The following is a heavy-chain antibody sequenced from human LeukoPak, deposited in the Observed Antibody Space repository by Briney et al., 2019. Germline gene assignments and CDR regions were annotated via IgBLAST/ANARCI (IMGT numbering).Heavy chain of an antibody. D-gene: IGHD3-9*01. CDR3: ARVEGKVLRYFDWLGTDVGYFDY. Sequence: SETLSLTCTVSGDSISSDTFYWGWIRQPPGKGLEWIASIDYSGNTYYNPSLKSRVTISVDTSKNQFSLRLSSVTAADTAVYYCARVEGKVLRYFDWLGTDVGYFDYWGQGTLVTVSS. V-gene: IGHV4-39*01. CDR1: GDSISSDTFY. J-gene: IGHJ4*02. CDR2: IDYSGNT.